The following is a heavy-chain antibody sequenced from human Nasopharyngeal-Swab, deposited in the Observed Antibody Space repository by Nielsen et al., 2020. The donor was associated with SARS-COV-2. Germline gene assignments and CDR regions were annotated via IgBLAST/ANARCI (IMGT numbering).Heavy chain of an antibody. D-gene: IGHD2-2*01. J-gene: IGHJ5*02. CDR2: ISSSSSYI. Sequence: GESLKISCAASGFTFSSYSMSWVRQAPGKGLEWVSSISSSSSYIYYADSVKGRFTISRDNAKNSLYLQMNSLRAEDTAVYYCAREVPGVPAAMRFDPWGQGTLVTVSS. CDR1: GFTFSSYS. V-gene: IGHV3-21*01. CDR3: AREVPGVPAAMRFDP.